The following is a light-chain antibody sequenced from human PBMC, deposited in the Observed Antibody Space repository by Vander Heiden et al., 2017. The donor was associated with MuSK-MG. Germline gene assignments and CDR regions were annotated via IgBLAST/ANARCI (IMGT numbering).Light chain of an antibody. V-gene: IGKV1-33*01. CDR3: QPDDTLYT. CDR1: KEISNC. CDR2: DAF. J-gene: IGKJ2*01. Sequence: IQITHSPSPLPGSVGDRVAIPLQASKEISNCLDWYQQKPGKAPKLVLQDAFNGEMGVPCRFSGSGSATDFTFTISRPQTEGFATSLRQPDDTLYTFGQGTKLEIK.